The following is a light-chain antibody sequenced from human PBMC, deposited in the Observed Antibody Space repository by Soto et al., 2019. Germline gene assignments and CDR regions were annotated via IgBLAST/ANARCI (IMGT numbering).Light chain of an antibody. CDR1: SSDVGGYDS. CDR3: SSYTSLSSRV. CDR2: DVS. Sequence: QSALTQPASVSGSPGQSITISCTGTSSDVGGYDSVSWYQQHPGKAPQLMIFDVSNRPSGVSSRFSGSKSGNTASLSISGLPNEDEAKYFCSSYTSLSSRVFGGGTKVTVL. V-gene: IGLV2-14*03. J-gene: IGLJ3*02.